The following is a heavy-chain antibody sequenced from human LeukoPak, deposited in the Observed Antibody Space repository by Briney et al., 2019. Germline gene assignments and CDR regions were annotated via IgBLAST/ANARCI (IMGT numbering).Heavy chain of an antibody. CDR1: GGSIGSYY. CDR2: IYTSGST. D-gene: IGHD3-10*01. J-gene: IGHJ4*02. CDR3: ARGAYYYGSGKTFDY. Sequence: SETLSLTCTVSGGSIGSYYWSWIRQPAGKGLEWIGRIYTSGSTNYNPSLKSRVTMSVDTSKNQFSLKLSSVTAADTAVYYCARGAYYYGSGKTFDYWGQGTLVTVSS. V-gene: IGHV4-4*07.